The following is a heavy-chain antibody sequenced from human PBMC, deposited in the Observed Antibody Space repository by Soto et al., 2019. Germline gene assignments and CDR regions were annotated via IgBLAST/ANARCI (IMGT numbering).Heavy chain of an antibody. CDR3: AHKGSGDYGLDY. CDR2: IYWDGTK. J-gene: IGHJ4*02. V-gene: IGHV2-5*02. Sequence: SGPTLVNPTQTLTLTCTLSGFSLTTRGVGVAWIRQPPGKALEWLAVIYWDGTKHYSPSMERRLTITQDTSESEVVLTMTNMDPVDAATYYCAHKGSGDYGLDYWGKGILVPVSS. CDR1: GFSLTTRGVG. D-gene: IGHD4-17*01.